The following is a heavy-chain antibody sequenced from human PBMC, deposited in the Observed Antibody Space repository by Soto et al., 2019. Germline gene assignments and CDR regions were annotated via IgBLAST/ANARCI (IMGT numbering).Heavy chain of an antibody. D-gene: IGHD2-15*01. CDR3: ARAGGSSAPTDGMDV. V-gene: IGHV1-2*04. CDR2: INPNSGGT. J-gene: IGHJ6*02. CDR1: GYTFTGYY. Sequence: ASVKVSCKASGYTFTGYYMHWVRQAPGQGLEWMGWINPNSGGTNYAQKFQGWVTMTRDTSISTAYMGLSRLRSDDTAVYYCARAGGSSAPTDGMDVWGQGTTVTVSS.